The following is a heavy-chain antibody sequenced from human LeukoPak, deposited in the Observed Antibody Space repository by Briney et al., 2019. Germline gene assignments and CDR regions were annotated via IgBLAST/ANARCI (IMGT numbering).Heavy chain of an antibody. Sequence: SETLSLTCTVSGGSISSYYWSWIRQPPGKGLEWIGYIYYSGSTNYNPSLRSRVTISVDTSKNQSSLRLSSVTAADTAVYYCARHTYFDLWGRGTLVTVSS. CDR3: ARHTYFDL. CDR2: IYYSGST. V-gene: IGHV4-59*08. CDR1: GGSISSYY. J-gene: IGHJ2*01.